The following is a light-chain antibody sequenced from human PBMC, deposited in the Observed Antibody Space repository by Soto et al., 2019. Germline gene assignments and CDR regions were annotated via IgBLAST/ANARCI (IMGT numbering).Light chain of an antibody. CDR1: QSVSGY. CDR2: DSS. CDR3: PYYDKGXPGT. Sequence: EIVLTQSPATLSLSPGERAPLSCRASQSVSGYLACYQQKPGQAPRLLIYDSSARAVDIPGRLSGSKSGTEFTITISSMHPEDLAVYYCPYYDKGXPGTFGQGPKV. J-gene: IGKJ1*01. V-gene: IGKV3-11*01.